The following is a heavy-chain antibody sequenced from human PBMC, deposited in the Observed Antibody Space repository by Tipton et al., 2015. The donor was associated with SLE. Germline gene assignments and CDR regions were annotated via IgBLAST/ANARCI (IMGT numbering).Heavy chain of an antibody. Sequence: TLSLTCSVSGGSIRSYYWSWIRQPPGKGLEWIGYFYYSGSTNYNPSLKSRVTISGDTSKNQFSQKLTSVTAADTAVYYCARGVAGYYFYYYMDVWGKGTTVAISS. CDR1: GGSIRSYY. D-gene: IGHD3-10*01. CDR3: ARGVAGYYFYYYMDV. J-gene: IGHJ6*03. CDR2: FYYSGST. V-gene: IGHV4-59*12.